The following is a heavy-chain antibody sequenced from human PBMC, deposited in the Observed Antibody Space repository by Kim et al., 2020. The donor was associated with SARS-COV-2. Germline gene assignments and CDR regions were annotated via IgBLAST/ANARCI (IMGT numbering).Heavy chain of an antibody. Sequence: YEDSVSGRFTISRDNSRNTLYLQMNSLRAEDTAVYYRAKDMSGYDQFYFDYWGQGTLVSVSS. J-gene: IGHJ4*02. V-gene: IGHV3-23*01. D-gene: IGHD5-12*01. CDR3: AKDMSGYDQFYFDY.